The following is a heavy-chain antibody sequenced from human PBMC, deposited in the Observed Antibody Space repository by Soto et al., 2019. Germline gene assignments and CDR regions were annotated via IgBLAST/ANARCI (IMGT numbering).Heavy chain of an antibody. V-gene: IGHV3-7*01. D-gene: IGHD1-1*01. CDR1: GFTFSNFW. CDR2: INQNGGAM. Sequence: EVQLVESGGGLVQPGGSLRLSCAASGFTFSNFWMTWVRQAPGKGLEWVASINQNGGAMHYVDSVKGRFTVSRDNAKNSLYLQVNSLRAEDTAVFYCARVWNDGRFDYCGQGTLVTVSS. CDR3: ARVWNDGRFDY. J-gene: IGHJ4*02.